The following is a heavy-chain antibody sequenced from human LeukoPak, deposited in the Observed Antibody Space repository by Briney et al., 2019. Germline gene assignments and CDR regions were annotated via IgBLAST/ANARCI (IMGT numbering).Heavy chain of an antibody. CDR3: ARGRRVFGVVIKTYYFDY. V-gene: IGHV4-4*02. Sequence: SETLSLTCAVSGASMSSFTWWSWVRQPPGKGLEWIGEIYHSGSTNYNSSLKSRVTISVDKSKNQFSLKLSSVTAADTAVYYCARGRRVFGVVIKTYYFDYWGQGTLVTVSS. CDR2: IYHSGST. D-gene: IGHD3-3*01. CDR1: GASMSSFTW. J-gene: IGHJ4*02.